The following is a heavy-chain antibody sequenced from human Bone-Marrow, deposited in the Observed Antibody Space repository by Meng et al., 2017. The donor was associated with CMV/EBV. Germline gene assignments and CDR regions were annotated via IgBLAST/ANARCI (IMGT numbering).Heavy chain of an antibody. CDR1: GDTFSSNA. CDR2: ISPLYGRA. Sequence: SVKVSCKASGDTFSSNALSWVRQAPGQGLEWMGGISPLYGRANYAQKFQGRLLITTDESTTTAYMELRSLRSGDTALYFCAAGSPPAGGEQTTRGLDSWGQGNLVTVSS. D-gene: IGHD3-10*01. CDR3: AAGSPPAGGEQTTRGLDS. V-gene: IGHV1-69*05. J-gene: IGHJ4*02.